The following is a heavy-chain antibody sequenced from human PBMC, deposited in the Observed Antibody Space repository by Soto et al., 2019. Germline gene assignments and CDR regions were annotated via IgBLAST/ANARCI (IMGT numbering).Heavy chain of an antibody. CDR3: ARDPRRDYGDYGPSMDV. V-gene: IGHV3-30-3*01. CDR2: ISYDGSNK. CDR1: GFTLSSYA. D-gene: IGHD4-17*01. Sequence: QVQLVESGGGVVQPGRSLRLSCAASGFTLSSYAMHWVRQAPGKGLEWVAVISYDGSNKYYADSVKGRFTISRDNSKNTLYLQMNSLRAEDTAVYYCARDPRRDYGDYGPSMDVWGQGTTVTVSS. J-gene: IGHJ6*02.